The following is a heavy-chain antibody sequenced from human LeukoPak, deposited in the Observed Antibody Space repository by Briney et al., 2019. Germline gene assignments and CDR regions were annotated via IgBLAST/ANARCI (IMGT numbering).Heavy chain of an antibody. J-gene: IGHJ4*02. CDR3: VRGARDSGTASDS. CDR1: GFTFSSHG. V-gene: IGHV3-74*01. Sequence: GGSLRLSCAASGFTFSSHGMSWVRQAPGKGLVWVSRVNSDGTSINYADSVKGRFAISRDNAKNTLQLQMNSLRVEDTAVYYCVRGARDSGTASDSWGQGTLVLVSS. D-gene: IGHD3-10*01. CDR2: VNSDGTSI.